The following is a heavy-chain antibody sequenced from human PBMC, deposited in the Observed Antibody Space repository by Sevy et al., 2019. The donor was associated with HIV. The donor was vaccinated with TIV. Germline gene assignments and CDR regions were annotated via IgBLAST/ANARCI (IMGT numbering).Heavy chain of an antibody. CDR2: IYSGGST. CDR1: GFTVSSSY. V-gene: IGHV3-53*01. J-gene: IGHJ6*02. D-gene: IGHD3-3*01. Sequence: GGSLRLSCAASGFTVSSSYMTWVRQPPGKGLEWVSVIYSGGSTYYADSVKGRFTISRDNSKNTLYLQMNSLRAEDTAVYYCARDYGYYDFWSGYPYYYYGMDVWGQGTTVTVSS. CDR3: ARDYGYYDFWSGYPYYYYGMDV.